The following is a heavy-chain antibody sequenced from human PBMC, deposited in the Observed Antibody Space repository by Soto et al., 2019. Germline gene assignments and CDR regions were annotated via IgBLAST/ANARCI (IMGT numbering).Heavy chain of an antibody. V-gene: IGHV3-30-3*01. D-gene: IGHD6-19*01. J-gene: IGHJ6*02. CDR2: ISYDGSNK. CDR1: GFTFSSYA. Sequence: QVQLVESGGGVVQPGRSLRLSCAASGFTFSSYAMHWVRQAPGKGLEWVAVISYDGSNKYYADSVKGRFTTCRDNSKNTLDMQMNSLRAEDTAVYYCAREGSIAVAGYYYYGVDVWGQGTTVTASS. CDR3: AREGSIAVAGYYYYGVDV.